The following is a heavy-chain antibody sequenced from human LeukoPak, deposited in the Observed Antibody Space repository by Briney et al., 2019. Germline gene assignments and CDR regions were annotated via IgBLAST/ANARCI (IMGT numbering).Heavy chain of an antibody. J-gene: IGHJ4*02. CDR3: AREGSRDFWSGPVYYFDY. D-gene: IGHD3-3*01. CDR1: GGSISTYY. Sequence: SETLSLTCTVSGGSISTYYWNWIRQPPGKGLEWIGYIYYSGSTNYNPSLKSRVTISVDTSKNQFSLRLSSVTAADTAVYYCAREGSRDFWSGPVYYFDYWGQGTLVTVSS. CDR2: IYYSGST. V-gene: IGHV4-59*01.